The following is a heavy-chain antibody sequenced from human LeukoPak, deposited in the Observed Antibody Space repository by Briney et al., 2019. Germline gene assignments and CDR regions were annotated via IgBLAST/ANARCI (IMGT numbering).Heavy chain of an antibody. D-gene: IGHD4-17*01. J-gene: IGHJ4*02. CDR1: GYTFTSYA. Sequence: ASVKVSCKASGYTFTSYAMNWVRQAPGQGLEWMGWINTNTGNPTNAQSFTGRFVFSLDTSISTAYLQISSLTAEETAVCYCARADDGDFKPYPVPPTFWGQGTLVTVSS. V-gene: IGHV7-4-1*02. CDR2: INTNTGNP. CDR3: ARADDGDFKPYPVPPTF.